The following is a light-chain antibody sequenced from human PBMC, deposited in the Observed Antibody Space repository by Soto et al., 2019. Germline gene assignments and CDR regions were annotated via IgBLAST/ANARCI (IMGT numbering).Light chain of an antibody. CDR2: EGS. J-gene: IGLJ3*02. Sequence: QSALTQPASVSGSPGQSITISCTGTSSDVGSYNLVSWYQQHPGKAPKLMIYEGSKRPSGVSNRFSGSKSGNTASLTISGLQADDEGHYYCCSYTASTTWVFGGGTKLTVL. CDR3: CSYTASTTWV. CDR1: SSDVGSYNL. V-gene: IGLV2-14*02.